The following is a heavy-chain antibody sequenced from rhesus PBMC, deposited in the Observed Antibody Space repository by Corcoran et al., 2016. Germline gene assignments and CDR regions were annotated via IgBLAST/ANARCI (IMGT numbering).Heavy chain of an antibody. CDR2: IYGSGGHT. CDR3: ATRYYNFWSGSFDAFDF. Sequence: QVQLQESGPGLVKPSETLSLTCAVSGGSISGYYWSWIRQPPGKGLEWIGRIYGSGGHTDTNPSLKRRVTISTDTSKNQFSLKLSAVTAADTAVYYCATRYYNFWSGSFDAFDFWGQGLRVTVSS. J-gene: IGHJ3*01. D-gene: IGHD3-3*01. CDR1: GGSISGYY. V-gene: IGHV4-160*01.